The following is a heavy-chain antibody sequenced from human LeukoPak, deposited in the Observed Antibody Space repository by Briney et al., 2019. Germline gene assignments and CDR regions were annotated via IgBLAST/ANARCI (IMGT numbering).Heavy chain of an antibody. CDR3: AKDLSSSTYYFDY. CDR1: GFTFSSYG. D-gene: IGHD6-6*01. J-gene: IGHJ4*02. CDR2: ISYDGSNK. V-gene: IGHV3-30*18. Sequence: PGGSLRLSCAASGFTFSSYGMHWVRQAPGKGLEWVAVISYDGSNKYYADSVKGRFTISRDNSKNTLYLQMNSLRAEDTAVYYCAKDLSSSTYYFDYWGQGTLVTVSS.